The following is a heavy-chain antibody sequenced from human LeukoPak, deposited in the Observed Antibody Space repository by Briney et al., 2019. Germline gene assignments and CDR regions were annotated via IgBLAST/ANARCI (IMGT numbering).Heavy chain of an antibody. D-gene: IGHD3-9*01. J-gene: IGHJ4*02. V-gene: IGHV4-34*01. CDR1: GGSFSDYD. Sequence: SETLSLTCAVCGGSFSDYDWSWIRPPPGKGLEWIGEIDHTGGTNYNPCLNSRVTMSVDTSKKQLSLRLNYVTAADTAVYYCTRGILRYFPPGYWGQGTLVSVSS. CDR2: IDHTGGT. CDR3: TRGILRYFPPGY.